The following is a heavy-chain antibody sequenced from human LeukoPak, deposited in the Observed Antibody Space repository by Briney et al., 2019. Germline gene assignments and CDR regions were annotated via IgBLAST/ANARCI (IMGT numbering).Heavy chain of an antibody. CDR1: GYTFSGSY. V-gene: IGHV1-2*06. CDR3: ARSAGHCNNGVCFTDYYMDV. D-gene: IGHD2-8*01. J-gene: IGHJ6*03. Sequence: GASVKVSYKASGYTFSGSYIHWVRQAPGQGLEWMGRINPNSGDTNSPQKFQGRVTMTRDTSITTAYMELTSLTSDDTAVYFCARSAGHCNNGVCFTDYYMDVWGKGTTVTVSS. CDR2: INPNSGDT.